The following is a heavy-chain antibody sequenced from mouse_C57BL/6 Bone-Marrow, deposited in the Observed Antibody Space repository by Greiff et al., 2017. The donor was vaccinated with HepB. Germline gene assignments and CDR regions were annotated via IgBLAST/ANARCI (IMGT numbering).Heavy chain of an antibody. CDR3: ARDHPECDGSSPFAY. CDR1: GYTFTSYG. CDR2: IYPRSGNT. Sequence: VKLMESGAELARPGASVKLSCKASGYTFTSYGISWVKQRTGQGLEWIGEIYPRSGNTYYNEKFKGKAILTADKSSSTAYMELRSLTSEDFAVYCCARDHPECDGSSPFAYGGQGTLVTVSA. D-gene: IGHD1-1*01. V-gene: IGHV1-81*01. J-gene: IGHJ3*01.